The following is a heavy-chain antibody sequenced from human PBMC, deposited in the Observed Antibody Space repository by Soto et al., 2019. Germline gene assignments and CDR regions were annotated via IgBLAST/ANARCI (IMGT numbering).Heavy chain of an antibody. CDR3: AREYYGILTGYYTDY. CDR1: GFPFSSYW. Sequence: EVQLVESGGDLVQRGGSLRLSCAASGFPFSSYWMHWVRHTPEKGLDWVARISGDGVTTYYADSVTGRFTVSRDNAKNTLSLQISGLRAEDTAVYYCAREYYGILTGYYTDYWGQGTLVSVSS. V-gene: IGHV3-74*01. J-gene: IGHJ4*02. CDR2: ISGDGVTT. D-gene: IGHD3-9*01.